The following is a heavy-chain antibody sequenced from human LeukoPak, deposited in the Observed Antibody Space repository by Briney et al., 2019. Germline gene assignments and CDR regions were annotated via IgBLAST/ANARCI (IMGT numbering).Heavy chain of an antibody. V-gene: IGHV3-7*01. CDR1: EFTLGSYW. J-gene: IGHJ3*02. D-gene: IGHD1-1*01. Sequence: GGSLRLSCKASEFTLGSYWVSWVRQTPAKWLEWMANIRQDGNIKYYVDSVRGRFSISRDNAKNSLYLQMNNLRVDDTALYYCAREIVGYDAFDIWGQGTMVTVSS. CDR2: IRQDGNIK. CDR3: AREIVGYDAFDI.